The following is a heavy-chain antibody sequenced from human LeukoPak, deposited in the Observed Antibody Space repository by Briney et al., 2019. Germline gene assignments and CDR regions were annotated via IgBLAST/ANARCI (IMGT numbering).Heavy chain of an antibody. CDR3: ARENGANRRAFDL. V-gene: IGHV3-74*01. J-gene: IGHJ3*01. CDR1: GFTFSNYW. D-gene: IGHD4/OR15-4a*01. CDR2: INSDRTST. Sequence: PGGSLRLSCVASGFTFSNYWIHWVCQAPGKGLVLVSRINSDRTSTIYADSVKGRFTISRDNAKNTLYLQMNSLRAEDTAVYYCARENGANRRAFDLWGQGTRVTVSS.